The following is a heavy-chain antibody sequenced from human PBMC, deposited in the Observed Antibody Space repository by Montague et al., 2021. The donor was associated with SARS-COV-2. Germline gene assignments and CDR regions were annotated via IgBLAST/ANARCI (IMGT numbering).Heavy chain of an antibody. CDR3: AREDGWNWFDP. CDR1: GGSISSDY. CDR2: IYYRGTT. Sequence: SETLSLTCSVSGGSISSDYWSWIRQSPGKGLEWIGYIYYRGTTNYNPSLKSRVTISVDTSKNQFSLKLSSVTAADTAVYFCAREDGWNWFDPWGQGVLVTVSS. D-gene: IGHD5-24*01. J-gene: IGHJ5*02. V-gene: IGHV4-59*01.